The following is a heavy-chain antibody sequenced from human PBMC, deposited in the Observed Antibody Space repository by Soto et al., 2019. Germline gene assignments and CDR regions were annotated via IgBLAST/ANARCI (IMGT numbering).Heavy chain of an antibody. Sequence: PSETLSLTCAVYGGSISSGGYYWSWIRQHPGKGLEWIGYIYYSGSTNYNPSLKSRVTISVDTSKNQFSLKLSSVTAADTAVYYCARGRNVLLWFGEFGPNDYWGQGTLVTVSS. V-gene: IGHV4-31*11. CDR2: IYYSGST. D-gene: IGHD3-10*01. CDR3: ARGRNVLLWFGEFGPNDY. CDR1: GGSISSGGYY. J-gene: IGHJ4*02.